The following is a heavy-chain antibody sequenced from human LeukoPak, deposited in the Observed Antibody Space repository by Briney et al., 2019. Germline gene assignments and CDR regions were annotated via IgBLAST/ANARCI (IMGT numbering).Heavy chain of an antibody. CDR1: GFIVSSNY. V-gene: IGHV3-66*02. J-gene: IGHJ4*02. D-gene: IGHD5-18*01. CDR2: IYSGGTT. Sequence: GGSLRLSCAASGFIVSSNYMSWVRQAPGKGLEWVSVIYSGGTTYYADSVKGRFTISRDNSKNTLYLQMNSLRAEDTAVYYCARRGYTYGLAFDYWGQGTLVTVSS. CDR3: ARRGYTYGLAFDY.